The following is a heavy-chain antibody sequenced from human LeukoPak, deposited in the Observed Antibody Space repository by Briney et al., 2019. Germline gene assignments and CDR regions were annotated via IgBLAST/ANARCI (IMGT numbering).Heavy chain of an antibody. CDR2: ISSIDSTI. Sequence: GGSLRLSCAASGFTFSNYEMNWVRQAPGKGLEWVSYISSIDSTIYHADSVKGRFTISRDNAKNSLYLQMNSLRADDTAVYYCARGIAVAGPYYFDYWGRGTLVTVSS. D-gene: IGHD6-19*01. J-gene: IGHJ4*02. CDR3: ARGIAVAGPYYFDY. CDR1: GFTFSNYE. V-gene: IGHV3-48*03.